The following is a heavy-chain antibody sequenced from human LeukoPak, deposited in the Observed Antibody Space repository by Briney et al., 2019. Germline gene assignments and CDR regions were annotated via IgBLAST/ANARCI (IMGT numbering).Heavy chain of an antibody. Sequence: GGSLRLSCAASGFTFITYWMSWVRQAPGKGLEWVANIKQDGSEKYYVDSVKGRFTISRDNAKNSLYLQMNSLRAEDTAVYYCARGGRDGYNPLVYWGQGTLVTVSS. CDR3: ARGGRDGYNPLVY. D-gene: IGHD5-24*01. V-gene: IGHV3-7*04. CDR2: IKQDGSEK. CDR1: GFTFITYW. J-gene: IGHJ4*02.